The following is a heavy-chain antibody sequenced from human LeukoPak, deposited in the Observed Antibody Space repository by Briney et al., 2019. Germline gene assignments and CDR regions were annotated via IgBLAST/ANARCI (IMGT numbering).Heavy chain of an antibody. Sequence: KPSETLSLTRAVSGGSISKGGYSWSWIRQPPRKGLEWIGYIYHSGSTYYNPSLKSRVTISVDRSKNQFSLKLTSVTAADTAVYYCARAPYYYDSSGFLGPFDIWGQGTMVTVSS. J-gene: IGHJ3*02. V-gene: IGHV4-30-2*01. CDR2: IYHSGST. CDR1: GGSISKGGYS. CDR3: ARAPYYYDSSGFLGPFDI. D-gene: IGHD3-22*01.